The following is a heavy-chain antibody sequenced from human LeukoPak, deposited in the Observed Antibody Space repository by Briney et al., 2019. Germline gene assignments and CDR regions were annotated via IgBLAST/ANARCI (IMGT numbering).Heavy chain of an antibody. J-gene: IGHJ3*02. Sequence: ASVKVSCKASGYTFTSYAMNWVRQAPGQGLEWMGWINTNTGNPTYAQGFTGRSVFSLDTSVSTAYLQISSLKAEDTAVYYCARDYDSSGYNRLAFDIWGQGTMVTVSS. D-gene: IGHD3-22*01. CDR3: ARDYDSSGYNRLAFDI. CDR1: GYTFTSYA. V-gene: IGHV7-4-1*02. CDR2: INTNTGNP.